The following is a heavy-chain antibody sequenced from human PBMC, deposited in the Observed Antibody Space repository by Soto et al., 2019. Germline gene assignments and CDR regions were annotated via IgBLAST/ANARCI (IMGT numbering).Heavy chain of an antibody. V-gene: IGHV3-15*05. CDR3: ASEASCSTTTCPRAFDI. J-gene: IGHJ3*02. D-gene: IGHD2-2*01. CDR1: GFTFSHVW. Sequence: EVQLVESGGGLEKPGGSLRLSCAASGFTFSHVWMSWVRQAPGKGLEWVGRIKRKIEGETIDYAAPVKGRFTISRDDSKDTPYPQMIGPQTEDTAVHYCASEASCSTTTCPRAFDIWGHGPVVTVSS. CDR2: IKRKIEGETI.